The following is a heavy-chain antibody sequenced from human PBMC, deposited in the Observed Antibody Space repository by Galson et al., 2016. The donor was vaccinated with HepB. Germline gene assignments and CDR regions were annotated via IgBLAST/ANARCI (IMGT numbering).Heavy chain of an antibody. J-gene: IGHJ6*04. D-gene: IGHD2-2*01. CDR1: GFTFRDYG. Sequence: SLRLSCAASGFTFRDYGMTWVRQAPGKGLEVVSSISRSGDSTDYADSVKGRFTISRDNSKKTLSLQMNSLTADDTAIYYCVQGSTAPAFWGKGTTVTVSS. CDR2: ISRSGDST. V-gene: IGHV3-23*01. CDR3: VQGSTAPAF.